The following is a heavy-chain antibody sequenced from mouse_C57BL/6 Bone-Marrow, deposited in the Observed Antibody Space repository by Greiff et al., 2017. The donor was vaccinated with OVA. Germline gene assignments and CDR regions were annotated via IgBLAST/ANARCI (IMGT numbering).Heavy chain of an antibody. CDR3: ARDEGTVWYFDV. J-gene: IGHJ1*03. D-gene: IGHD1-1*01. Sequence: DVMLVESGGGLVQSGRSLRLSCATSGFTFSDFYMEWVRQAPGKGLEWIAASRNKANDYTTKYSASVKGRFIVSRDTSQSILYLQMKALRAEDTAIDDCARDEGTVWYFDVWGTGTTVTVSS. V-gene: IGHV7-1*01. CDR1: GFTFSDFY. CDR2: SRNKANDYTT.